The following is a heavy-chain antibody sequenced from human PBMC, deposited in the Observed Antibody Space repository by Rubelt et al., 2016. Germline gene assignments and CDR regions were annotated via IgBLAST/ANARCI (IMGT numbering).Heavy chain of an antibody. J-gene: IGHJ6*02. Sequence: QVQLVESGGGVVQPGRSLRLSCAASGFTFSSYAMHWVRQAPGKGLEWVAVISYDGSNKYYADSVKGRFTISSDNSKNTLYLQMNSLRAEDTAVYYCARDGVITMVRETSGYYGMDVWGQGTTVTVSS. V-gene: IGHV3-30*04. CDR1: GFTFSSYA. D-gene: IGHD3-10*01. CDR2: ISYDGSNK. CDR3: ARDGVITMVRETSGYYGMDV.